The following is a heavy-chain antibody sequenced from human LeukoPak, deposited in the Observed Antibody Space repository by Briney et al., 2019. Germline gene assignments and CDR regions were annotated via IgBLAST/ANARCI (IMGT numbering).Heavy chain of an antibody. CDR1: GFTFSGHV. Sequence: PGGSLRLSCAASGFTFSGHVVHWVRRAPGKGLEWVAFIRVDASDKYYADSVRGRFTISRDNSKDTLYLQMNSLRADDTAVYYCVKDGTHWDFDYWGRGALVTVSS. CDR2: IRVDASDK. D-gene: IGHD7-27*01. CDR3: VKDGTHWDFDY. J-gene: IGHJ4*02. V-gene: IGHV3-30*02.